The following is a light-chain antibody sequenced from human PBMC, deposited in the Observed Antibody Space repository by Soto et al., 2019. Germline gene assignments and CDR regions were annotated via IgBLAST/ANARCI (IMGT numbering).Light chain of an antibody. CDR1: QSIRSY. V-gene: IGKV1-39*01. J-gene: IGKJ2*01. Sequence: DIQMTQSPSSLSASVGDRVTITCRASQSIRSYLNWYQQKPGKAPKLLIYAASSLQSGVPSRFSGSGSGTDFTLTISSLQPEDFATYYCQQSYSTPPNTFGQGTNLEIK. CDR2: AAS. CDR3: QQSYSTPPNT.